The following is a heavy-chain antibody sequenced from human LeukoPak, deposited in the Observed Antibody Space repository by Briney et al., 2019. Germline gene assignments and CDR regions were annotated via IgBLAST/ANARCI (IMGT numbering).Heavy chain of an antibody. J-gene: IGHJ4*02. CDR3: ARHLQLAYYFDY. Sequence: ASVKVSCKASGYTFTGYYMHWVRQAPGQGLEWMGRINPNSGGTNYAQKFQGRFTMTRDTSISTAYMELSRLRSDDTAVYYCARHLQLAYYFDYWGQGTLVTVSS. D-gene: IGHD6-13*01. CDR1: GYTFTGYY. V-gene: IGHV1-2*06. CDR2: INPNSGGT.